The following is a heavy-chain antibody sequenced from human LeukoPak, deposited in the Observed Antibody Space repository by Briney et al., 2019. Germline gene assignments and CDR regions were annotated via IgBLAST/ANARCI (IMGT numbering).Heavy chain of an antibody. J-gene: IGHJ2*01. CDR1: GGSISNYY. CDR2: IFYTGSP. D-gene: IGHD4-23*01. Sequence: KPSETLSLTCTVSGGSISNYYWSWIRHPPGKVLEWIGYIFYTGSPNSNPSLKSRVPISVDTSKNQFSLKLSSVTAADTAVYYCARARGGNHWYFDLWGRGTLVTVSS. CDR3: ARARGGNHWYFDL. V-gene: IGHV4-59*01.